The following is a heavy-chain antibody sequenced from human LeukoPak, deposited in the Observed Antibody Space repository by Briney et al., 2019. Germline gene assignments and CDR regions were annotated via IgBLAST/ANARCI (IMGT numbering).Heavy chain of an antibody. Sequence: SETLSLTCAVYGGSFSGYYWSWIRQPPGKGLEWIGEINHSGSTNYNPSLKSRVTISVDTSKNQFSLKLSSVTAADTAVYYCARGGGSYYGDAFDIWGQGTMVTVSS. CDR1: GGSFSGYY. CDR2: INHSGST. D-gene: IGHD1-26*01. J-gene: IGHJ3*02. CDR3: ARGGGSYYGDAFDI. V-gene: IGHV4-34*01.